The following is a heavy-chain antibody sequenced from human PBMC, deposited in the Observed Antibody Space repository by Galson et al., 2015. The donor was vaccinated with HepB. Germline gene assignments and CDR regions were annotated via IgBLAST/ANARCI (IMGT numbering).Heavy chain of an antibody. CDR3: ARGGSSSWYTKGYYYYYMDV. V-gene: IGHV1-2*06. Sequence: SVKVSCKASGYTFTDYYMHWVRQAPGQGLEWMGRINPNSGGTNYAQKFQGRVTMTRDTSISTAYMELSSLRSEDTAVYYCARGGSSSWYTKGYYYYYMDVWGKGTTVTVSS. J-gene: IGHJ6*03. D-gene: IGHD6-13*01. CDR1: GYTFTDYY. CDR2: INPNSGGT.